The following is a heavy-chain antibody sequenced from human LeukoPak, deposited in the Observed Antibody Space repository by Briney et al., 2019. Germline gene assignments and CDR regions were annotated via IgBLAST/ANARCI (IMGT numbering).Heavy chain of an antibody. CDR1: GFTFSSYA. Sequence: QPGRSLSLSCAASGFTFSSYAMHWVRQAPGKGLEWVAVISYDGSNKYYADSVKGRFTISRDNSKNTLYLQMNSLRAEDTAVYYCAKDVGKWESLHFFDYWGQGTLVTVSS. J-gene: IGHJ4*02. D-gene: IGHD1-26*01. CDR3: AKDVGKWESLHFFDY. CDR2: ISYDGSNK. V-gene: IGHV3-30-3*01.